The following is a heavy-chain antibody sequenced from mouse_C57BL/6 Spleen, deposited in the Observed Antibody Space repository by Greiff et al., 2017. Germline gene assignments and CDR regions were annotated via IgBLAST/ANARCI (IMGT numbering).Heavy chain of an antibody. D-gene: IGHD1-1*01. CDR3: TRAGYYYGSSYVGDD. J-gene: IGHJ2*01. V-gene: IGHV1-15*01. Sequence: QVQLQQSGAELVRPGASVTLSCKASGYTFTDYEMHWVKQTPVHGLEWIGAIDPETGGTAYNQKFTGKAILTADKSSSTACMELRSLTSGDSAVYYCTRAGYYYGSSYVGDDWGQGTTLTVSS. CDR1: GYTFTDYE. CDR2: IDPETGGT.